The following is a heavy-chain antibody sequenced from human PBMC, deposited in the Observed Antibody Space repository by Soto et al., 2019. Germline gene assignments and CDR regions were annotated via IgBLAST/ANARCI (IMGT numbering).Heavy chain of an antibody. CDR1: GGSISSSSYY. CDR2: IYYSGST. Sequence: QLQLQESGPGLVKPSETLSLTCTVSGGSISSSSYYWGWIRQPPGKGLEWIGSIYYSGSTYYNPSLKSRVTISVDTSKNQFSLKLSSVTAADTAVYYCASTPSHTITIFGGAWRGGMDVWGQGTTVTVSS. D-gene: IGHD3-3*01. V-gene: IGHV4-39*01. CDR3: ASTPSHTITIFGGAWRGGMDV. J-gene: IGHJ6*02.